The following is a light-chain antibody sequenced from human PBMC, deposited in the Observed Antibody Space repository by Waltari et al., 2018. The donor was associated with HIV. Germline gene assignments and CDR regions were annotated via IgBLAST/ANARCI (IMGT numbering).Light chain of an antibody. CDR3: SSYAGVNSFVL. J-gene: IGLJ2*01. CDR1: SSDIGGYNY. Sequence: QSALTQPPSASGSPGQSVTIPCTGTSSDIGGYNYVSWYQQHPGRAPTLIIYEVNKRPSGVPNRFFGSKSGNTASLTVSGLQTEDEADYYCSSYAGVNSFVLFGGGTKLTVL. CDR2: EVN. V-gene: IGLV2-8*01.